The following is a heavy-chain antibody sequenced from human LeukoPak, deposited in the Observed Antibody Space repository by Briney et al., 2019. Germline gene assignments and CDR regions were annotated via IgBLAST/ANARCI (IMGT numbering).Heavy chain of an antibody. CDR2: IYPGDSDT. Sequence: GESLKISCKGSGSRFTSYWIGWVRQMPGKGLEWMGIIYPGDSDTRYSPSFQGQVTISADKSISTAYLQWSSLKASDTAMYYCARLSSGYSYGYYYYYYMDVWGKGTTVTVSS. J-gene: IGHJ6*03. CDR1: GSRFTSYW. D-gene: IGHD5-18*01. V-gene: IGHV5-51*01. CDR3: ARLSSGYSYGYYYYYYMDV.